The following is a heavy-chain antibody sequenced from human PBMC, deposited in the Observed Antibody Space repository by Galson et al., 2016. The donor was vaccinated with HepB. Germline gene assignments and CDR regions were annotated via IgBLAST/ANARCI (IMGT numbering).Heavy chain of an antibody. D-gene: IGHD4-17*01. CDR2: VWYDGETK. J-gene: IGHJ3*02. CDR3: AREGADGDFHDAFDI. V-gene: IGHV3-33*01. Sequence: SLRLSCAASGFPFSNYGMHWVRQTPDKGLEWVAIVWYDGETKYYGDSVKGRFTISRDNSKNTLYPQMNSLRVEDTAVYYCAREGADGDFHDAFDIWGQGTMLTVSS. CDR1: GFPFSNYG.